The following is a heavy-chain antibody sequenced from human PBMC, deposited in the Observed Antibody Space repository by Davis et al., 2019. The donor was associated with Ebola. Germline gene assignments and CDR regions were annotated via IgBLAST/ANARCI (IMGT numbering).Heavy chain of an antibody. D-gene: IGHD6-13*01. CDR1: GGSFSGYY. CDR2: INHSGST. Sequence: PSETLSLTCAVYGGSFSGYYWSWIRQPPGKGLEWIGEINHSGSTNYNPSLKSRVAMSVDTAKNQFSLKLSSVTAPDTAVYYCATLAATGPYWGQGTLVTVSS. CDR3: ATLAATGPY. J-gene: IGHJ4*02. V-gene: IGHV4-34*01.